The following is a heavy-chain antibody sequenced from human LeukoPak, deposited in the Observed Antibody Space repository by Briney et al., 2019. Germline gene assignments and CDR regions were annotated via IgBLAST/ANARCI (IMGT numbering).Heavy chain of an antibody. J-gene: IGHJ6*02. CDR3: ARDNAFGGAPYGMDV. V-gene: IGHV7-4-1*02. CDR2: INTNAGNP. Sequence: ASVKVSCKASGYTFTRYAMNWVRQAPGQGLEWMGWINTNAGNPTYAQGFTGRFVFSLDTSVSTAYLQISSLKAEDTAVYYCARDNAFGGAPYGMDVWGQGTTVTVSS. D-gene: IGHD3-16*01. CDR1: GYTFTRYA.